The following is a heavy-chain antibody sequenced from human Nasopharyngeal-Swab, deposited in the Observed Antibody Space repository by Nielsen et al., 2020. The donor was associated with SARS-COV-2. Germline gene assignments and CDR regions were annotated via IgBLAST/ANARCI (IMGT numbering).Heavy chain of an antibody. CDR3: SGGTTLTNYFDY. J-gene: IGHJ4*02. D-gene: IGHD4-17*01. V-gene: IGHV4-59*01. CDR1: GGSISSYY. Sequence: SETLSLTCTVPGGSISSYYWSWIRQPPGKGLEWIGYIYYSGSTNYNPSLKSRVTISVDTSKNQFSLKLSSVTAADTAVYSFSGGTTLTNYFDYWGQGTLVTVSS. CDR2: IYYSGST.